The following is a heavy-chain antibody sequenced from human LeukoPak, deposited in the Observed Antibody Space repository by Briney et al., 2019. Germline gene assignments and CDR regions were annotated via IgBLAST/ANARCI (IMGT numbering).Heavy chain of an antibody. D-gene: IGHD4/OR15-4a*01. V-gene: IGHV4-34*01. CDR2: INHSGST. Sequence: SETLSLTCAVYGGAFSGYYWSWVRQPPGKGLEWIGEINHSGSTNYNPSLKSRVTISVDTSKNQFSLKLSSVTAADTAVYYCARGRERVLTFFDYWGQGTLVTVSS. J-gene: IGHJ4*02. CDR1: GGAFSGYY. CDR3: ARGRERVLTFFDY.